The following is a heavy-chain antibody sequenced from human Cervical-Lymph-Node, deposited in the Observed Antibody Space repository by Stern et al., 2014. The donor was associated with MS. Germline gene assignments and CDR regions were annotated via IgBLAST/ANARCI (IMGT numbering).Heavy chain of an antibody. CDR2: ILPMFDIT. J-gene: IGHJ5*02. Sequence: QVQLVQSGAEMKKPGSSVKVSCKASGGTFSSYAISWARQAPGQGLEWLGRILPMFDITQYAQMFQGRVTITADRSTNTAYMELSSLTSEDTAVYYCASGVSGYSGYDEDWFDPWGQGTLVTVSS. D-gene: IGHD5-12*01. CDR1: GGTFSSYA. V-gene: IGHV1-69*09. CDR3: ASGVSGYSGYDEDWFDP.